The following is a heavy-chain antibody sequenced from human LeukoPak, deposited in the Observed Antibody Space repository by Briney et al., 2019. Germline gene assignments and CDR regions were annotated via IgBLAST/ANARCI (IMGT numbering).Heavy chain of an antibody. V-gene: IGHV3-23*01. D-gene: IGHD3-3*01. CDR2: ISGSGGST. CDR1: GFTFSSYA. CDR3: ARDQGQVDFWSEYDAFDI. J-gene: IGHJ3*02. Sequence: PGGSLRLSCAASGFTFSSYAMSWVRQAPGKGLEWVSAISGSGGSTYYADSVKGRFTISRDNAKNSLYLQMNSLRAEDTAVYYCARDQGQVDFWSEYDAFDIWGQGTMVTVSS.